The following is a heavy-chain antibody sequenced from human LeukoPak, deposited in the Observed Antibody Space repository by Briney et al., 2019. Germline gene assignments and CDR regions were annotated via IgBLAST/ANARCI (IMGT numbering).Heavy chain of an antibody. CDR1: GYTFTDYY. CDR3: ARDRVPIFGVVIRSEFDY. CDR2: INPNSGDT. Sequence: ASVKVSCKASGYTFTDYYMHWVRQAPGQGLEWMGWINPNSGDTNYAQKFQGRVTMTRDTSISTVYMELSRLRSDDTAVYYCARDRVPIFGVVIRSEFDYWGQGTLVTVSS. J-gene: IGHJ4*02. D-gene: IGHD3-3*01. V-gene: IGHV1-2*02.